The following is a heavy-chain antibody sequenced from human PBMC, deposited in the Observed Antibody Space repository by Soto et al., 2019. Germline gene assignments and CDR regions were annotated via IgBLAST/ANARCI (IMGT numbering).Heavy chain of an antibody. D-gene: IGHD3-10*01. CDR3: AVKYYGSGSYSGAFDI. CDR1: GFTFDDYT. V-gene: IGHV3-64*01. J-gene: IGHJ3*02. CDR2: ISSNGGST. Sequence: GGSLRLSCAASGFTFDDYTMHWVRQAPGKGLEYVSAISSNGGSTYYANSVKGRFTISRDNSKNTLYLQMNSLRAEDTAVYYCAVKYYGSGSYSGAFDIWGQGTMVTVSS.